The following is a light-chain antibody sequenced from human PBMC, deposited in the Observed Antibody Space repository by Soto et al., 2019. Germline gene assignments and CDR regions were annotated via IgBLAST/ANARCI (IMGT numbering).Light chain of an antibody. Sequence: DIRMTQSPSSLSASVGDRVTITCRASQSISDYLHWYQQKPGKAPKLLIYAASSLQSGVPSRFSGSGSGTDFTLTISSLQPEDFATYYCQQSLSSPQITFGQGTRLEI. CDR1: QSISDY. CDR2: AAS. V-gene: IGKV1-39*01. CDR3: QQSLSSPQIT. J-gene: IGKJ5*01.